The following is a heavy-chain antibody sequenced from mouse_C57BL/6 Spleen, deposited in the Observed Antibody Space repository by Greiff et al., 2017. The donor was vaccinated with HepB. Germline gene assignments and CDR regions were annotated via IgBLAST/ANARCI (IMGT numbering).Heavy chain of an antibody. CDR3: ARYPTTVVADYAMDY. CDR2: IRNKANGYTT. J-gene: IGHJ4*01. V-gene: IGHV7-3*01. D-gene: IGHD1-1*01. CDR1: GFTFTDYY. Sequence: EVKVVESGGGLVQPGGSLSLSCAASGFTFTDYYMSWVRQPPGKALEWLGFIRNKANGYTTEYSASVKGRFTISRDNSQSILYLQLNALRAEDSATYYCARYPTTVVADYAMDYWGQGTSVTVSS.